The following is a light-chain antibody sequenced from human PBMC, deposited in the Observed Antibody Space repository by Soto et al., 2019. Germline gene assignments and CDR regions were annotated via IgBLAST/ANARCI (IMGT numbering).Light chain of an antibody. CDR3: QQSYSTPYT. CDR1: QSISRY. Sequence: DIQMTQSPSSLSASVGDRVTITCRASQSISRYLNWYQQKPVKAPKLLIYAASSLQSGIPSRLSGSGSGTDFTLTISSLHPEDFANYSCQQSYSTPYTFGQETKLEIK. CDR2: AAS. J-gene: IGKJ2*01. V-gene: IGKV1-39*01.